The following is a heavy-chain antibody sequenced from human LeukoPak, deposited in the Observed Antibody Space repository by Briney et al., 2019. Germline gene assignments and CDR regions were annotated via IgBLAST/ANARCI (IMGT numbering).Heavy chain of an antibody. V-gene: IGHV4-28*01. J-gene: IGHJ4*02. Sequence: IPSETLSLTCAVSGSSFSSSNWWGWIRQPPGKGLEWIGYIYYSGSTYYNPSLKSRVTMSVDTSRNQFSLKLSSVTAVDTAVYYCARKPNGHFPFDYWGQGTLVTVSS. D-gene: IGHD2-8*01. CDR3: ARKPNGHFPFDY. CDR2: IYYSGST. CDR1: GSSFSSSNW.